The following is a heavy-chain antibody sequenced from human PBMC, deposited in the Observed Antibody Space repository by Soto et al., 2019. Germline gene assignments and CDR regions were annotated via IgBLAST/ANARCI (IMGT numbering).Heavy chain of an antibody. Sequence: QVQLVASGGGVVQPGRSLRLSCAASGFTFSSYGMHWVRQAPGKGLEWVAVISYDGSNKYYADSVKGRFTISRDNSKNTLYLQMNSLRAEDTAVYYCAKLGDYGDYVDYYYYGMDVWGQGTTVTVSS. CDR3: AKLGDYGDYVDYYYYGMDV. D-gene: IGHD4-17*01. CDR2: ISYDGSNK. V-gene: IGHV3-30*18. CDR1: GFTFSSYG. J-gene: IGHJ6*02.